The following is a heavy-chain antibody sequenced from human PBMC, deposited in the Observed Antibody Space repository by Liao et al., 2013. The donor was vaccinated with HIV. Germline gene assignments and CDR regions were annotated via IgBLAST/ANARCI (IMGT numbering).Heavy chain of an antibody. Sequence: QLQLQESGPGLVKPSETLSLTCTVSGGSISSSSYYWGWIRQPPGKGLEWIGEINHSGSTNYNPSLKSRVTISVDTSKTQFSLKLSSVTAADTAVYYCARDAYFDWDNWFDPWGQGTLVTVSS. J-gene: IGHJ5*02. CDR1: GGSISSSSYY. V-gene: IGHV4-39*07. CDR2: INHSGST. CDR3: ARDAYFDWDNWFDP. D-gene: IGHD3-9*01.